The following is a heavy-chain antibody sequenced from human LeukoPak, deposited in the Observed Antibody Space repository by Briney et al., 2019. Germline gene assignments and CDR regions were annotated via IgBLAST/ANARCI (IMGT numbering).Heavy chain of an antibody. Sequence: ASVKVSCKASGYTFTGNYIHWVRQAPGQGLEWMGWINPNTGGTKYAQKFQGRVTMTEDTSTDTAYMELSSLRSEDTAVYYCATAGDSSGWSPGSGIGCWGQGTLVTVSS. CDR2: INPNTGGT. D-gene: IGHD6-19*01. J-gene: IGHJ4*02. CDR3: ATAGDSSGWSPGSGIGC. CDR1: GYTFTGNY. V-gene: IGHV1-2*02.